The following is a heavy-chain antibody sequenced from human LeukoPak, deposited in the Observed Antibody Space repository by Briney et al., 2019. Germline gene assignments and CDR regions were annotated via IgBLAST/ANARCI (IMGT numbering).Heavy chain of an antibody. CDR3: AKGGQQLVWSYFDY. CDR1: GFTFDDYA. V-gene: IGHV3-9*03. CDR2: ISWNSGSI. D-gene: IGHD6-13*01. J-gene: IGHJ4*02. Sequence: GGSLRLSCAASGFTFDDYAMHWVRQAPGKGLEWASGISWNSGSIGYADSVKGRFTISRDNAKNSLYLQMNSLRAEDMALYYCAKGGQQLVWSYFDYWGQGTLVTVSS.